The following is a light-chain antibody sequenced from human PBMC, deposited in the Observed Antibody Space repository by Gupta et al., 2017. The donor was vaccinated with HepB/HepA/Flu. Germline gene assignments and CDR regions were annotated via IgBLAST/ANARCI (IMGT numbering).Light chain of an antibody. J-gene: IGKJ5*01. Sequence: EIVMTQSSATLSVSPGERATLSCRASQSVSSNLAWYQQKPGQAPRLLIYGASTRAIGIPARFSGSGSGTEFTLTFSSLQSEDFAVYYCQQYHNWPPTFGQGTRLEIK. CDR3: QQYHNWPPT. V-gene: IGKV3-15*01. CDR2: GAS. CDR1: QSVSSN.